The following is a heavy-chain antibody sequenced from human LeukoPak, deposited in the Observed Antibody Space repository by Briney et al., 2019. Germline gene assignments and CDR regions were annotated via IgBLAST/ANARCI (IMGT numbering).Heavy chain of an antibody. CDR3: AAGTGFLTGYFAAFDI. V-gene: IGHV1-69*13. CDR1: GGTFSSYA. D-gene: IGHD3-9*01. J-gene: IGHJ3*02. CDR2: IIPTFGSA. Sequence: SVKVSCKASGGTFSSYAITWVRQAPGQGLEWMGGIIPTFGSANYAQRFQGRVTVTADESTSTAYMDLSSLRSEDTAVYYCAAGTGFLTGYFAAFDIWGQGTMVTVSS.